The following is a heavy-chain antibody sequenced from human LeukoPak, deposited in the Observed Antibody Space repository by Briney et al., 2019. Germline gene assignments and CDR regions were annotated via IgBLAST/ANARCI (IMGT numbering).Heavy chain of an antibody. CDR3: ARGDDILTGYYLADY. J-gene: IGHJ4*02. CDR1: GDSISSYY. CDR2: IYYSGST. V-gene: IGHV4-59*01. Sequence: KASETLSLTCTVSGDSISSYYWSWIRQPPGKGLEWIGYIYYSGSTNYNPSLKSRVTISVDTSKNQFSLKLSSVTAADTAVYYCARGDDILTGYYLADYWGQGTLVTVSS. D-gene: IGHD3-9*01.